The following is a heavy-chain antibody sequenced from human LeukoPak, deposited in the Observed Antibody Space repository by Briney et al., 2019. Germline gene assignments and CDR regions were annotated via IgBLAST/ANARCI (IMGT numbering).Heavy chain of an antibody. V-gene: IGHV3-48*03. CDR3: ARDLGYGSDY. CDR1: GFTFSSYE. D-gene: IGHD5-12*01. J-gene: IGHJ4*02. CDR2: ISSSGSTI. Sequence: PGGSLRLSCAASGFTFSSYEMNWVRQAPGKGLKWVSYISSSGSTIYYADSVKGRFTISRDNAKNSLYLQMNSLRAEDTAVYYCARDLGYGSDYWGQGTLVTVSS.